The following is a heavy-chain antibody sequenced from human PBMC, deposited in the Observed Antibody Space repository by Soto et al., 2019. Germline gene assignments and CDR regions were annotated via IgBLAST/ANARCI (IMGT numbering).Heavy chain of an antibody. Sequence: QVQLVESGGGVVQPGRSLRLSCAASGFTFSSYGMHWVRQAPGKGLEWVAVISYDGSNKYYADSVKGRFTISRDNSKNTLYLQMNSLRAEDTAVYYCAKAMTTGKYYYYYMDVWGKGTTVTVSS. CDR3: AKAMTTGKYYYYYMDV. V-gene: IGHV3-30*18. D-gene: IGHD4-4*01. CDR2: ISYDGSNK. CDR1: GFTFSSYG. J-gene: IGHJ6*03.